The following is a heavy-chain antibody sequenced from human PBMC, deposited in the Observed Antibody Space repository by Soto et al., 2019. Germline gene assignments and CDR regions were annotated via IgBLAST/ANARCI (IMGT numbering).Heavy chain of an antibody. CDR1: DASFGGYY. J-gene: IGHJ5*02. Sequence: PSETLSLTCAISDASFGGYYWTWLRQPPGKGLEWIGEINHTGTSTYNPSLKSRVNMSIDTSKKHFSLSMTSVTAADTAVYYCEQGRPRRFPWFDPWGQGPLVTVSS. CDR3: EQGRPRRFPWFDP. CDR2: INHTGTS. D-gene: IGHD6-6*01. V-gene: IGHV4-34*01.